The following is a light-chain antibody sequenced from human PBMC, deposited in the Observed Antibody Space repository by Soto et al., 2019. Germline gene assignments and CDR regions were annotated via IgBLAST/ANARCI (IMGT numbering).Light chain of an antibody. CDR1: QSVSSSH. Sequence: EIVLTQSPGTLSLSQGERATLSCRASQSVSSSHLAWYQQKPGQAPRLLISGASSRATGIPDRFTGSGSGTDFTLTITSLEPEDFAFYYCHQRQRWPRTFGQGTKV. J-gene: IGKJ1*01. CDR2: GAS. CDR3: HQRQRWPRT. V-gene: IGKV3-20*01.